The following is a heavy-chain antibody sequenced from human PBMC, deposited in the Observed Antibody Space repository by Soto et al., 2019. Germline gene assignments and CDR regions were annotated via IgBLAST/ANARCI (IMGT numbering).Heavy chain of an antibody. CDR1: GETFSGYY. V-gene: IGHV4-34*01. Sequence: SETLSLTCAVYGETFSGYYWSWIRQTPGKGLEWIGEINHSGSTNYNPSLRSRVTVSVDTSKSQFSLKLSSVTAADTAVYYCARDKITGLFDYWGQGTLVTVSS. D-gene: IGHD2-8*02. CDR3: ARDKITGLFDY. J-gene: IGHJ4*02. CDR2: INHSGST.